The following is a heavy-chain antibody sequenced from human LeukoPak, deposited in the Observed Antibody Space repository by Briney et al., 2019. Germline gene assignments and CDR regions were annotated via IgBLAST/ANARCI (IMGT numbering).Heavy chain of an antibody. D-gene: IGHD1-26*01. CDR2: INGSGGST. Sequence: GGSLRLSCAASGFTFSNYGLSWVRQTPGKGLEWASDINGSGGSTYYAGSVKGRFTISRDNSKNTLYLQMNSLRAEDTAVYYCAKKYSTGLDPWGQGTLVTVSS. V-gene: IGHV3-23*01. CDR3: AKKYSTGLDP. CDR1: GFTFSNYG. J-gene: IGHJ5*02.